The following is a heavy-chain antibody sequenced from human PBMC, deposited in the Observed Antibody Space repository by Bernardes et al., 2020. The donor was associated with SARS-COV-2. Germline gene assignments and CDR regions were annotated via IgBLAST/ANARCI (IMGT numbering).Heavy chain of an antibody. CDR3: AKDRLWLQSEDPLEY. Sequence: GGSLRLSCAASGFNFSNYALHWVRQAPGKGLEWVTIISYDGRNKRYADSVEGRFTISRDNSKNTLYLQMNRLRAEDTAVYYCAKDRLWLQSEDPLEYRGQGTLVTVSS. CDR2: ISYDGRNK. J-gene: IGHJ4*02. V-gene: IGHV3-30*04. CDR1: GFNFSNYA. D-gene: IGHD5-12*01.